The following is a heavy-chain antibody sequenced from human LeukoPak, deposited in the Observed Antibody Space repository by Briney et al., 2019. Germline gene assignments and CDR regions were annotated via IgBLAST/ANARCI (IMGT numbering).Heavy chain of an antibody. D-gene: IGHD6-13*01. V-gene: IGHV4-4*02. CDR3: ARANPAEYMGAAGPYFDY. Sequence: PSGTLSLTCAVSGGSISSSNWWSWVRQPPGKGLEWIGEIYHSGSTNYNPSLKSRVTISVDKSKNQFSLKLSSVTAAGTAVYYCARANPAEYMGAAGPYFDYWGQGTLVTVSS. CDR2: IYHSGST. J-gene: IGHJ4*02. CDR1: GGSISSSNW.